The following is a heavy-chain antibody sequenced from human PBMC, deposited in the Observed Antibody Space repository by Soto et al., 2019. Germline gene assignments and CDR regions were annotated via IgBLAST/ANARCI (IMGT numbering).Heavy chain of an antibody. CDR1: AASFSKYY. Sequence: QVHLQESGPGLVKPSATLSLTCTVSAASFSKYYWTWIRQSPGKGLEWIGYIYFNGNTNYNPSLKRRVTMSSDTSKKQFSLNLSSVTAADTAVYYCASVTFGGIVLAHWGQGALVTVSS. V-gene: IGHV4-59*01. CDR2: IYFNGNT. D-gene: IGHD3-16*01. J-gene: IGHJ4*02. CDR3: ASVTFGGIVLAH.